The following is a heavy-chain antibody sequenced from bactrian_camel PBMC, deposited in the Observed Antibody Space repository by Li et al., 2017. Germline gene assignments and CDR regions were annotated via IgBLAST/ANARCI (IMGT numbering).Heavy chain of an antibody. CDR2: SRSDGTT. CDR1: GFTFYASD. CDR3: AAGRGLLLATFDTRNYNY. Sequence: HVQLVESGGGSVQAGGSLTLSCTASGFTFYASDIGWYRQAPDSECELVSSSRSDGTTSYAEYVKDRFTISRDNAKKTLYLQMDSLKPEDTAMYTCAAGRGLLLATFDTRNYNYWGQGTQVTVS. D-gene: IGHD3*01. J-gene: IGHJ4*01. V-gene: IGHV3S55*01.